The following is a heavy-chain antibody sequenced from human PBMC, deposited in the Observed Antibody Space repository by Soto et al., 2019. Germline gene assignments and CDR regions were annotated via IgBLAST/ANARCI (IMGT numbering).Heavy chain of an antibody. V-gene: IGHV3-53*01. Sequence: EVQLVESGGGLIQPGGSLTLSCACSGFTVSSNYMSWVRQAPGKGLEWVSVIYTGAYTRYADSVKGRFSISRDNSDNTLYLHMNSLRDEDTAVYFCAKRDVGQKGPWGFIDYWGQGTLVSVSS. CDR2: IYTGAYT. J-gene: IGHJ4*02. D-gene: IGHD3-16*01. CDR1: GFTVSSNY. CDR3: AKRDVGQKGPWGFIDY.